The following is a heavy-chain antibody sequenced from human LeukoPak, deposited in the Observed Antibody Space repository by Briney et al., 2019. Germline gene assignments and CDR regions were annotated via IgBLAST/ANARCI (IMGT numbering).Heavy chain of an antibody. CDR3: ARGFGAVNRGPSFDY. Sequence: KPSETLSLTCTVSGGSISNYYWSWIRQPPGKGLEWIGSIHYSGSTNYNPSLKSRVTISVDTSRNQFSLKLTSMTAADTAVYYCARGFGAVNRGPSFDYWGRRTLVTVSS. CDR2: IHYSGST. CDR1: GGSISNYY. D-gene: IGHD3-16*01. V-gene: IGHV4-59*13. J-gene: IGHJ4*02.